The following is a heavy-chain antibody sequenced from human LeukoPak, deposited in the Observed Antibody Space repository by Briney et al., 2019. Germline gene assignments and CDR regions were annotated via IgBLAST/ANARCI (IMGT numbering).Heavy chain of an antibody. D-gene: IGHD2-21*02. CDR3: AKDRVRGYCGGDCYHYFDY. CDR2: IRYDGSNK. Sequence: GGSLRLSCAASGFTFSSYSMHWVRQAPGKGLEWVAFIRYDGSNKYYADSVKGRFTISRDNSKNTLYLQMNSLRAEDTAVYYCAKDRVRGYCGGDCYHYFDYWGQGTLVTVSS. CDR1: GFTFSSYS. V-gene: IGHV3-30*02. J-gene: IGHJ4*02.